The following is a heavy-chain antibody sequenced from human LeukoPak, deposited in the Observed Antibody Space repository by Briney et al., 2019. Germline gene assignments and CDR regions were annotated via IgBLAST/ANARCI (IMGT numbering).Heavy chain of an antibody. CDR3: ARVDDSSGYHDFDY. CDR2: IKPNSGGT. D-gene: IGHD3-22*01. J-gene: IGHJ4*02. V-gene: IGHV1-2*02. CDR1: GYTFTGYY. Sequence: GASVKVSCKASGYTFTGYYMHWVRQAPGQGLEWMGWIKPNSGGTNYAQKFQGRVTMTRDTSISTAYMELSRLRSDDTAVYYCARVDDSSGYHDFDYWGQGTLVTVSS.